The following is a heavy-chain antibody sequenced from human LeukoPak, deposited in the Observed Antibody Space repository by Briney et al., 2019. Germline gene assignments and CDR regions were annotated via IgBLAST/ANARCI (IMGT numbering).Heavy chain of an antibody. CDR1: GGSISSYY. D-gene: IGHD6-6*01. CDR3: ARGPNEYSSSYPLDY. CDR2: IYTSGST. V-gene: IGHV4-4*07. J-gene: IGHJ4*02. Sequence: SEALSLTCTVSGGSISSYYWSWIRQPAGQGLEWIGRIYTSGSTNYNPSLKSRVNMSVDTSKNQFSLKLSSVTAADTAVYYCARGPNEYSSSYPLDYWGQGTLVTVSS.